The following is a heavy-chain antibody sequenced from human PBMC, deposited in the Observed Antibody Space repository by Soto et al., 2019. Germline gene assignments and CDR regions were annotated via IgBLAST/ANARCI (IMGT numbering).Heavy chain of an antibody. V-gene: IGHV3-30*03. CDR2: ISDDGSNK. CDR3: AADLGSKADDKFVMGF. Sequence: QVQLVESGGGVVQPGRSLRLSCAASGFTFISYGMHRVRQAPGKGLEWVAVISDDGSNKYYADFVKGRLTISRDNSKNPHYLQMNSSSADDKPVDYFAADLGSKADDKFVMGFWGQGTTV. CDR1: GFTFISYG. J-gene: IGHJ6*02. D-gene: IGHD1-1*01.